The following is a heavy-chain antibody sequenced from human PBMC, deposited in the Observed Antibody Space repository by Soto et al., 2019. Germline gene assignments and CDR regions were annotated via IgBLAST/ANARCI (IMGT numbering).Heavy chain of an antibody. J-gene: IGHJ4*02. CDR2: IIPIFGTA. V-gene: IGHV1-69*13. Sequence: AASVKVSCKASGGTFSSYAISWVRQAPGQGLEWMGGIIPIFGTANYAQKFQGRVTITADESTSTAYMELSSLRSEDTAVYYCVSLVGATVDYWGQGTLVTVSS. D-gene: IGHD1-26*01. CDR3: VSLVGATVDY. CDR1: GGTFSSYA.